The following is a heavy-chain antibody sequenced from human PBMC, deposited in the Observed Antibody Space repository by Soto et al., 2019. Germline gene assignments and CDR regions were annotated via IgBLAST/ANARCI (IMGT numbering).Heavy chain of an antibody. CDR1: GFTFTSYA. D-gene: IGHD1-26*01. Sequence: GGCLRLSXAASGFTFTSYAMTWVRQGPGKGLEWVSSIGTRTGDLLYADSVKGRFTISRDNSINTLFLQMNSLRTEDTAIYYCAKRSPSGTYYFDFWGQGTLVTVSS. V-gene: IGHV3-23*01. CDR3: AKRSPSGTYYFDF. J-gene: IGHJ4*02. CDR2: IGTRTGDL.